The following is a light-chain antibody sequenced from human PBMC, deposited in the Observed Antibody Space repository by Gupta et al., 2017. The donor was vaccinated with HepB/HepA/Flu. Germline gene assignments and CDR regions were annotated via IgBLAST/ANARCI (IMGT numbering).Light chain of an antibody. Sequence: QSVVTQPPSDSGTPGQRVTISCSGSASNIGKHYVYWYQQLPGAAPKLLIWKNNQWPSGVPDRFSGSKSATSASLAISGRQSVDEADYYCAVWDDDLRAVAFGGGTRLTVL. J-gene: IGLJ2*01. V-gene: IGLV1-47*01. CDR3: AVWDDDLRAVA. CDR2: KNN. CDR1: ASNIGKHY.